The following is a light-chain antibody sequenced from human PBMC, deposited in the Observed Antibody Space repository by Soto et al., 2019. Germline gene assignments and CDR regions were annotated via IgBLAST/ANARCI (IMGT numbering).Light chain of an antibody. J-gene: IGKJ1*01. V-gene: IGKV1-5*01. CDR3: QQYNSYSEGT. CDR1: QSISSW. Sequence: DIHMTQSPSTLSASVGDRVTITCRAGQSISSWLAWYQQKPGKAPKLLIYDDSSLESGVTSSFSGSGSGTEFTLNISSLQPDDFATYSCQQYNSYSEGTFGQGTKVEIK. CDR2: DDS.